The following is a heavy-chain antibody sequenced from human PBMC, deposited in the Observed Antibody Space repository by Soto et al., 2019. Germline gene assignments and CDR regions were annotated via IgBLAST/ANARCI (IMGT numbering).Heavy chain of an antibody. CDR3: ARDSVRYCRDGVCYQGYYYFAMDV. CDR2: INHSGST. Sequence: QVQLQQWGAGLLKPSETLSLTCAVYGGSFSGYYWSWIRQPPGKGLEWIGEINHSGSTNYNPSLKSRVTISVDTSKNQFSLKLSSVTAADTAVYYCARDSVRYCRDGVCYQGYYYFAMDVWGQGTTVTVS. J-gene: IGHJ6*02. V-gene: IGHV4-34*01. CDR1: GGSFSGYY. D-gene: IGHD2-8*01.